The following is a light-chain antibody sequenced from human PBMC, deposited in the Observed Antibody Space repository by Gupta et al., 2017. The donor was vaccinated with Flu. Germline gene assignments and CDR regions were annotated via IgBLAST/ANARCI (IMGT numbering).Light chain of an antibody. Sequence: QSPSVSVSPGQTASITCSGDKLGDTSVCWYQQKAGQSPVMVIYQDNKRPSGIPERFSGSSSGKTATLTIDGTQPMDEADYYCQAWDSTTVVFGGGTKLAVL. CDR1: KLGDTS. J-gene: IGLJ2*01. CDR3: QAWDSTTVV. V-gene: IGLV3-1*01. CDR2: QDN.